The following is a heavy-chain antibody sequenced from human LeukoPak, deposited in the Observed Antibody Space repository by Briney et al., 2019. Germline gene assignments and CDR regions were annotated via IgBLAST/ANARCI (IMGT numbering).Heavy chain of an antibody. D-gene: IGHD3-16*02. V-gene: IGHV4-59*01. CDR3: AREGFDYDYVWGSYRREPWFDP. Sequence: SETLSLTCAVYGGSFSGYYWSWIRQPPGKGLEWIGYIYYSGSTNYNPSLKSRVTISVDTSKNQFSLKLSSVTAADTAVYYCAREGFDYDYVWGSYRREPWFDPWGQGTLVTVSS. CDR2: IYYSGST. CDR1: GGSFSGYY. J-gene: IGHJ5*02.